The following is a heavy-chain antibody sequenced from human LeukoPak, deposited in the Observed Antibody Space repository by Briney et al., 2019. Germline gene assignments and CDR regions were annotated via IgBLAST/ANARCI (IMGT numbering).Heavy chain of an antibody. CDR2: ISAYNGNT. CDR3: AIFLWFGEKWFDP. D-gene: IGHD3-10*01. Sequence: ASVKVSCKASGYTFTSDGISWVRQAPGQGLEWMGWISAYNGNTNYAQKLQGRVTMTTDTSTSTAYMELRNLRSDDTAVYYCAIFLWFGEKWFDPWGQGTLVTVSS. V-gene: IGHV1-18*01. J-gene: IGHJ5*02. CDR1: GYTFTSDG.